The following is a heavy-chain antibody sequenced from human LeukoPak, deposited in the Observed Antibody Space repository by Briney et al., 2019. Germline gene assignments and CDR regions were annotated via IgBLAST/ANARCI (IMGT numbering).Heavy chain of an antibody. CDR1: GGSISSYY. D-gene: IGHD1-26*01. CDR3: ARAGGYRGYMDV. Sequence: PSETLSLTCTVSGGSISSYYWSWIRQPPGKGLEWIGYIYYSGSNNYNPSLKSRVTISVDTSKNQFSLKLSSVTAADTAVYYCARAGGYRGYMDVWGKGTTVTVSS. V-gene: IGHV4-59*01. J-gene: IGHJ6*03. CDR2: IYYSGSN.